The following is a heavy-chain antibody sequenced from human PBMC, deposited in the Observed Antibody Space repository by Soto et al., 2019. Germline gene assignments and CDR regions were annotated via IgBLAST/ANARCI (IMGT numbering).Heavy chain of an antibody. V-gene: IGHV3-11*06. CDR3: ARESYYYDSSGTGDYYYGMDV. J-gene: IGHJ6*02. CDR1: GFTFSDYY. CDR2: ISSSSSYT. D-gene: IGHD3-22*01. Sequence: GGSLRLSCAASGFTFSDYYMSWICQAPGKGPEWVSYISSSSSYTNYADSVKGRFTISRDNAKNSLYLQMNSLRAEDTAVYYCARESYYYDSSGTGDYYYGMDVWGQGTTVTVSS.